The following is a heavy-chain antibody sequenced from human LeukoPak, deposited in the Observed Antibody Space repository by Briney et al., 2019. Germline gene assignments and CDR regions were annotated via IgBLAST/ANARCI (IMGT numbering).Heavy chain of an antibody. CDR2: INHSGST. D-gene: IGHD3-16*01. J-gene: IGHJ4*02. Sequence: SETLSRTCAVYGGSFSGYYWSWIRQPPGKGLEWIGEINHSGSTNYNPSLKSRVTISVDTSKNQFSLKLSSVTAADTAVYYCARGPFGGVTNQYYFDYWGQGTLVTVSS. CDR1: GGSFSGYY. CDR3: ARGPFGGVTNQYYFDY. V-gene: IGHV4-34*01.